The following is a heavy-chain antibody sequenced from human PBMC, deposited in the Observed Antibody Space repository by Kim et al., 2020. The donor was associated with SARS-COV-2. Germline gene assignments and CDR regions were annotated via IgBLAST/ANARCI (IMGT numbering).Heavy chain of an antibody. Sequence: GGSLRLSCAASGFTFSSYWMSWVRQAPGKGLEWVANIKQDGSEKYYVDSVKGRFTISRDNAKNLLYLQMNSLRAEDTAVYYCARGAFCSGGSCYGLPYYYYAMDVWGQGTTVTVSS. CDR1: GFTFSSYW. CDR3: ARGAFCSGGSCYGLPYYYYAMDV. V-gene: IGHV3-7*01. D-gene: IGHD2-15*01. CDR2: IKQDGSEK. J-gene: IGHJ6*02.